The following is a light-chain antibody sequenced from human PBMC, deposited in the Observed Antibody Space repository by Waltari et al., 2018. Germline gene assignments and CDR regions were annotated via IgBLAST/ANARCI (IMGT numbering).Light chain of an antibody. Sequence: DIQMTQSPSSLSASVGDRVTITCQASQDISNYLNWYQQKPGKAPKFLIYDTSNLQTGVPSRFRGGGSGTHFTLTISSLQPEDIATYYCQQYDNLLRTFGPGTKVDIK. CDR3: QQYDNLLRT. J-gene: IGKJ3*01. CDR2: DTS. V-gene: IGKV1-33*01. CDR1: QDISNY.